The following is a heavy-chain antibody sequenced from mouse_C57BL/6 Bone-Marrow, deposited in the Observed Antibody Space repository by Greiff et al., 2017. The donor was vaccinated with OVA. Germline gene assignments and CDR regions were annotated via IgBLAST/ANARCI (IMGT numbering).Heavy chain of an antibody. CDR1: GFNIKDDY. D-gene: IGHD2-4*01. Sequence: EVQLVESGAELVRPGASVKLSCTASGFNIKDDYMHWVKQRPEQGLEWIGWIDPENGDTEYASKFQGKATITADTSSNTAYLQLSSLTSEDTAVYYCTTQSIYYDYDGDYWGQGTTLTVSS. V-gene: IGHV14-4*01. CDR3: TTQSIYYDYDGDY. J-gene: IGHJ2*01. CDR2: IDPENGDT.